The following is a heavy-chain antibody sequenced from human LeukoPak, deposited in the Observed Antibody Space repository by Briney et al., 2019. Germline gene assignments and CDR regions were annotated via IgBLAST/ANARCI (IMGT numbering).Heavy chain of an antibody. CDR3: ARAGGSTVSHSDY. D-gene: IGHD4-17*01. Sequence: GGSLRLSCAASGFTFSSYSMNWIRQAPGKGLEWVSSTSSSTSYIYYADSVKGRFTISKDNAKNSLYLQMNSLRAEDTAVYYCARAGGSTVSHSDYWGQGTLVTVSS. CDR2: TSSSTSYI. V-gene: IGHV3-21*01. J-gene: IGHJ4*02. CDR1: GFTFSSYS.